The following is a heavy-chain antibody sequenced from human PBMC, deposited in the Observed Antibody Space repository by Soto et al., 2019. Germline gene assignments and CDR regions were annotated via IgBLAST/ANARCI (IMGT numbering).Heavy chain of an antibody. V-gene: IGHV3-30*04. J-gene: IGHJ4*02. CDR2: ITYDGSST. Sequence: QVQMVESGGGVVQPGTSLRLSCVVTGLTFRGYVMHWVRQAPGKGLEWVADITYDGSSTYYADAVKGRFTVSRDNSKNILYLQMTSLRGDDTAMYYCAKDKMGRGWRTLDSWGQGTLVIVSS. D-gene: IGHD3-10*01. CDR3: AKDKMGRGWRTLDS. CDR1: GLTFRGYV.